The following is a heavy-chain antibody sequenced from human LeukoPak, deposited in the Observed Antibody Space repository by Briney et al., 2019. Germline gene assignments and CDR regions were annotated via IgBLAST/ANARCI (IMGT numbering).Heavy chain of an antibody. D-gene: IGHD3-16*01. CDR1: GFTFSGYA. V-gene: IGHV3-23*01. CDR3: AKDKGGTLEKYCFDF. Sequence: PGGSLGLSCAASGFTFSGYAMAWVRQAPGKGLELVSSVSDDGVATYYAESVKGRFTISKDSSKSMVYLEMNSLRVEDTAIYYCAKDKGGTLEKYCFDFWGQGTLVTVSS. CDR2: VSDDGVAT. J-gene: IGHJ4*02.